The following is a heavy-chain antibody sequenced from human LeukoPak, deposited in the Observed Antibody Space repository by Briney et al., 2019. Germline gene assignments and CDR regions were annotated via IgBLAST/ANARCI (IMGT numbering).Heavy chain of an antibody. CDR1: GFTFSSYE. D-gene: IGHD2-2*01. CDR2: ISSSSYIV. CDR3: ARAFDWELPDYWFDP. Sequence: GGSLRLSCAASGFTFSSYEMNWVRQAPGKGLEWISYISSSSYIVYYADSVEGRFTISRDNVRSTLYLNMTSLRAEDTAVYYCARAFDWELPDYWFDPWGPGTLVTVSS. J-gene: IGHJ5*02. V-gene: IGHV3-48*03.